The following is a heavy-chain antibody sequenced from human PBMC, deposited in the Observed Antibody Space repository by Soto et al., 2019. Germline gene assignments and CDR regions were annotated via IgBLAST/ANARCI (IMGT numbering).Heavy chain of an antibody. J-gene: IGHJ5*02. CDR3: ARGQRFSDWFDP. CDR2: IYSSGST. CDR1: GGAISCYY. Sequence: SGTLSLTCTVTGGAISCYYWTWIRQSDGEGLEWIGRIYSSGSTNYNPSLKSRVTISLDTSMNYFSLRLSSVTAADTAVYYCARGQRFSDWFDPWGQGTLVTVSS. D-gene: IGHD3-3*01. V-gene: IGHV4-4*07.